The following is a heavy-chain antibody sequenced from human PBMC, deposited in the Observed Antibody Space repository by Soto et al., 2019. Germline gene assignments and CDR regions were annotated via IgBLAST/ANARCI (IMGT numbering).Heavy chain of an antibody. Sequence: SVKVSCKASGGTFSSYAISWVRQAPGQGLEWMGGIIPIFGTANYAQKFQGRVTITADESTSTAYMELSSLRSEDTAVYYCAYCEAAAPWRYYYYYVMDVWGQGTTVTVSS. CDR2: IIPIFGTA. CDR3: AYCEAAAPWRYYYYYVMDV. D-gene: IGHD2-15*01. J-gene: IGHJ6*02. CDR1: GGTFSSYA. V-gene: IGHV1-69*13.